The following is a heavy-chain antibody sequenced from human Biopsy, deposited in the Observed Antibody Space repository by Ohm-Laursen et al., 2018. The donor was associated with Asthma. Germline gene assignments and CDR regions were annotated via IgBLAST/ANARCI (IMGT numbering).Heavy chain of an antibody. CDR2: SGNT. Sequence: PSETLSLTCSISGGSIKSSSWTWIRQPPGKGLEWIGYSGNTNYNPSLKSRVTISVDTSKNQVSLELRSVSSSDTAVYYCARLWDYYDSRAPGGDAFDIWGQGTMVSVSS. CDR3: ARLWDYYDSRAPGGDAFDI. V-gene: IGHV4-59*01. J-gene: IGHJ3*02. CDR1: GGSIKSSS. D-gene: IGHD3-22*01.